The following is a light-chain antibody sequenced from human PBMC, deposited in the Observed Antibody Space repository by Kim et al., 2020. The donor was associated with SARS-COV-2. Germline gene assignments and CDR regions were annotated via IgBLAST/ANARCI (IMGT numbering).Light chain of an antibody. CDR2: GAS. V-gene: IGKV3-20*01. CDR1: QSVSSNY. Sequence: SPGERATPSRRASQSVSSNYLAWYQQKPGQAPRLLIYGASSRATGIPDRFSGSGSGTDFTLTITRLEPEDFAVYYCQQYSSSPATFGQGTKVDI. J-gene: IGKJ1*01. CDR3: QQYSSSPAT.